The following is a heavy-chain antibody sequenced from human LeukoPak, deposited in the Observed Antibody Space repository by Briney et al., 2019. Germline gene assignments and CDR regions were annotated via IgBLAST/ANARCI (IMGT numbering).Heavy chain of an antibody. CDR1: GGSFSGYY. V-gene: IGHV4-34*01. CDR2: INHSGST. J-gene: IGHJ4*02. D-gene: IGHD3-10*01. CDR3: ARGRNYYYGSGSYYFDY. Sequence: SETLSLACAVYGGSFSGYYWSWIRQPPGKGLEWIGEINHSGSTNYNPSLKSRVTISVDTSKNQFSLKLSSVTAADTAVYYCARGRNYYYGSGSYYFDYWGQGTLVTVSS.